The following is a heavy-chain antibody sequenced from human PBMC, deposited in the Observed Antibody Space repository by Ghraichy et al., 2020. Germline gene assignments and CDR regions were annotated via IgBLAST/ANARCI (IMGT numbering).Heavy chain of an antibody. Sequence: SETLSLTCTVSGGSVSSGNYYWSWIRQPPGKGLEWIGYIYYTGSTNYNPSLKSRVTISVDTSKNQFSLKLSSVTAADTAVYYCARWFRELSIWGQGTMVTVSS. J-gene: IGHJ3*02. CDR1: GGSVSSGNYY. V-gene: IGHV4-61*01. CDR2: IYYTGST. CDR3: ARWFRELSI. D-gene: IGHD3-10*01.